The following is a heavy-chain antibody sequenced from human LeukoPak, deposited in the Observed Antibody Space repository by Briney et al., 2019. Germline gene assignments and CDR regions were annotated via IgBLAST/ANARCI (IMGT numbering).Heavy chain of an antibody. J-gene: IGHJ4*02. Sequence: GGSLRLSCAASGFTFNHFWMTWVRQAPGKGLEWVANIKQDGSEKYYVDSVKGRFTISRDNAKNSLYLQMNSLRAEDTAVYYCARGYSGSYCGQGTLVTVSS. V-gene: IGHV3-7*01. D-gene: IGHD1-26*01. CDR1: GFTFNHFW. CDR2: IKQDGSEK. CDR3: ARGYSGSY.